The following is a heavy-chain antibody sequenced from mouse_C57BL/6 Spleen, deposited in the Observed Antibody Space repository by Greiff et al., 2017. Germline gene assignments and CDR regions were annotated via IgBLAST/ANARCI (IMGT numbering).Heavy chain of an antibody. Sequence: EVKLVESGGGLVKPGGSLKLSCAASGFTFSDYGMHWVRQAPAKGLEWVAYIRSGSSTIYYADTVKGRFTSSRDNAKNTLFLQMTSLRAEDTAMYYCARDYEYDGGFAYWGQGTLVTVSA. CDR1: GFTFSDYG. D-gene: IGHD2-4*01. CDR2: IRSGSSTI. J-gene: IGHJ3*01. V-gene: IGHV5-17*01. CDR3: ARDYEYDGGFAY.